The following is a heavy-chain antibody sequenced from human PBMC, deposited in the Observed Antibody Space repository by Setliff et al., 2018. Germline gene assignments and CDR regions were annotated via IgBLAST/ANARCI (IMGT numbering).Heavy chain of an antibody. CDR1: GYNFITFG. CDR2: ISPYSENT. CDR3: AREGVDTRSSTDYRYYMDL. V-gene: IGHV1-18*03. J-gene: IGHJ6*03. Sequence: ASVKVSCKTSGYNFITFGISWVRQAPGQGPEWMGWISPYSENTNYAQKFQGRVTMTTDTSTSTVYMELSSLRFEDMAVYYCAREGVDTRSSTDYRYYMDLWGKGTTVTVSS. D-gene: IGHD5-18*01.